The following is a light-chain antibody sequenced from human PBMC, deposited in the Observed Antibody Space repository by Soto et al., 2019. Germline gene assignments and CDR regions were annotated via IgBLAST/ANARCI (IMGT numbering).Light chain of an antibody. CDR3: QQYNSYLT. CDR2: DAS. V-gene: IGKV1-5*01. J-gene: IGKJ1*01. CDR1: QSISSW. Sequence: DIQMTQSPSTLSASVGDRVTISCRASQSISSWLAWYQQKPGKAPKLLIYDASSSESGVPSRFSGSGSGTEFTLTISSLKPDDSATYYCQQYNSYLTFGQGIKVDIK.